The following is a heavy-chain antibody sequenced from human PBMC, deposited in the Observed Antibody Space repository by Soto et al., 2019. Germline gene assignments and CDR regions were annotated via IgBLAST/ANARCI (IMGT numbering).Heavy chain of an antibody. D-gene: IGHD3-3*01. Sequence: PSETLSLTCTVSGGSISSSSYYWGWIRQPPGKGLEWIGSIYYSGSTYYNPSLKSRVTISVDTSKNQFSLKLSSVTAADTAVYYCARTPLLSEWLLFYPYYYGMDVWGQGTTVTVSS. CDR1: GGSISSSSYY. J-gene: IGHJ6*02. V-gene: IGHV4-39*01. CDR3: ARTPLLSEWLLFYPYYYGMDV. CDR2: IYYSGST.